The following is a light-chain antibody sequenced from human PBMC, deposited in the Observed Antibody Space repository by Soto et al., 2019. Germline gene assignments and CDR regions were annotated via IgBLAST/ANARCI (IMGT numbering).Light chain of an antibody. Sequence: QSALTQPPSASGSPGQSVTISCTGTSTDVGAYNYVSWYQQRPGKAPKLMIFEVTKRPSGVPDRFSGSKSGNTASLTVSGVQADDEADYYCSSYAGSNSFVFGTGTKLTVL. V-gene: IGLV2-8*01. CDR2: EVT. J-gene: IGLJ1*01. CDR1: STDVGAYNY. CDR3: SSYAGSNSFV.